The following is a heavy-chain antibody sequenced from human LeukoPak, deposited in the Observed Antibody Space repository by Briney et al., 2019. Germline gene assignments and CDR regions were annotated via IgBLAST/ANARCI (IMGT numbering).Heavy chain of an antibody. J-gene: IGHJ4*02. CDR2: IKSDESST. V-gene: IGHV3-74*01. CDR3: ATGYTSDWGGGNLY. CDR1: GFTFSSYW. D-gene: IGHD6-19*01. Sequence: PGGSLRLSCAASGFTFSSYWMHWVREAPGKGLVWVSRIKSDESSTSYADSVKGRFTISRDNAKNTLYLQLNSLRAEDTAVYYCATGYTSDWGGGNLYWGQGTLVTVSS.